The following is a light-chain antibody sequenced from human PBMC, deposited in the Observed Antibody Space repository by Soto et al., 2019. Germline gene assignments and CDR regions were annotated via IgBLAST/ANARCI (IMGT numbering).Light chain of an antibody. Sequence: QSVLTQPASVSGSPGQSITISCTGTSSDVGGYNFVSWYQQHPGKVPKLMVFDVNRRPSGVSDLFSGSKSGNTASLTISGLQAEDEGDYYWCSYTSSSTQVFGRGTKLTVL. CDR1: SSDVGGYNF. CDR2: DVN. J-gene: IGLJ2*01. CDR3: CSYTSSSTQV. V-gene: IGLV2-14*03.